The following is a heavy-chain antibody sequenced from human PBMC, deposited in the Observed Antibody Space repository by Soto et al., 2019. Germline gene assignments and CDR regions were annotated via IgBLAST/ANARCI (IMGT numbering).Heavy chain of an antibody. CDR3: ARHDKGPINYRGYSYGHNYYYYGMDV. Sequence: SETLSLTCTVSGGSISSSSYYWGWIRQPPGKGLEWIGSIYYSGSTYYNPSLKSRVTISVDTSKNQFSLKLSSVTAADTAVYYCARHDKGPINYRGYSYGHNYYYYGMDVWGQGTTVT. V-gene: IGHV4-39*01. CDR2: IYYSGST. CDR1: GGSISSSSYY. D-gene: IGHD5-18*01. J-gene: IGHJ6*02.